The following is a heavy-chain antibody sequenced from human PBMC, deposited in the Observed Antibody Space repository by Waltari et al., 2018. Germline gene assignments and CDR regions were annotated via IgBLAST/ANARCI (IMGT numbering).Heavy chain of an antibody. CDR3: VRGPSVDYSNPVPFDL. CDR2: INRGANI. V-gene: IGHV3-74*01. CDR1: GFDSSNHW. J-gene: IGHJ4*02. Sequence: EVRLVESGGGLVQPGETLTLSCAASGFDSSNHWMSWVRQFPGKGPMWVGGINRGANIGYDDSVRGRFTIFRDSATNTLSLQMRSLTVEDTALYYCVRGPSVDYSNPVPFDLWGQGTLVTVSS. D-gene: IGHD4-4*01.